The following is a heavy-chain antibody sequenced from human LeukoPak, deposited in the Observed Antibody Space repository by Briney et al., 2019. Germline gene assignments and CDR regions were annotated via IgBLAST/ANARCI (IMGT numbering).Heavy chain of an antibody. CDR2: IYSGGST. D-gene: IGHD3-22*01. Sequence: GGSLRLSCAASGFTFSSYAISWVRQAPGKGLEWDSVIYSGGSTYYADSVKGRFTISRDNSKNTLYLQMNSLRAEDTAVYYCARDFYYDSSGYGYWGQGTLVTVSS. J-gene: IGHJ4*02. CDR3: ARDFYYDSSGYGY. CDR1: GFTFSSYA. V-gene: IGHV3-53*01.